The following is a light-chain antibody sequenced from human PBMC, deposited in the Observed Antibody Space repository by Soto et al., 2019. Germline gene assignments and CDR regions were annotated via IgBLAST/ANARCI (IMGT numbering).Light chain of an antibody. J-gene: IGLJ3*02. Sequence: QLVLTQSPSASASLGASVKLTCTLSSGYNRYAIAWHQQQPEKGPRFLMRVNSDGSHNKGAGIPDRFSGSSSGAERYLTISSLQSEDEADYYCQTWGSGILVVFGGGTKLTVL. CDR1: SGYNRYA. V-gene: IGLV4-69*01. CDR3: QTWGSGILVV. CDR2: VNSDGSH.